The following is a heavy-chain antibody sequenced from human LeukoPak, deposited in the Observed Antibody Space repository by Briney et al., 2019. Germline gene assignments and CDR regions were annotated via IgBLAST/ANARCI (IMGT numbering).Heavy chain of an antibody. V-gene: IGHV3-30-3*01. J-gene: IGHJ4*02. D-gene: IGHD1-26*01. CDR3: ARGISWTEYRYSGRGDY. CDR1: GFTFSSYA. Sequence: PGRSLRLSCAASGFTFSSYAMHWVRQAPGKGLEWVAVISYDGSNKYYADSVKGRFTISRDNSKNTLYLQMNSLRAEDTAVYYCARGISWTEYRYSGRGDYWGQGTLVTVSS. CDR2: ISYDGSNK.